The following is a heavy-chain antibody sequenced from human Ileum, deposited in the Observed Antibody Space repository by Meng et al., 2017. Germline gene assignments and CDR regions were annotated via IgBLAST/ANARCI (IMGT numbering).Heavy chain of an antibody. V-gene: IGHV4-61*08. D-gene: IGHD1-26*01. CDR3: ARDHMGSLDY. J-gene: IGHJ4*02. Sequence: QVQLQESGTGLVRPSETLSLICTVPGGSVSRAGYQWGWIRQPPGKGLEWIGYASTNYTPSLKSRVTISLDTSRNQFSLSLSSVTAADTAVYYCARDHMGSLDYWGQGILVTVSS. CDR2: AST. CDR1: GGSVSRAGYQ.